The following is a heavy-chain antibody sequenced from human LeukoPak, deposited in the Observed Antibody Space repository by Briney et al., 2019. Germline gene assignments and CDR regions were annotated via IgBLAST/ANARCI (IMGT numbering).Heavy chain of an antibody. J-gene: IGHJ5*02. CDR2: MHYSGST. D-gene: IGHD2-2*01. Sequence: PSETLSLTCTVSGGSIINYDYYWGWIRQPPGKGLEWIASMHYSGSTYLNPSLKSRVTISVDTSKNQFSLNLSSVTAADTAVYYCTRSCGSTSCSDGDWFVPWGQGTLVTVSS. CDR1: GGSIINYDYY. V-gene: IGHV4-39*01. CDR3: TRSCGSTSCSDGDWFVP.